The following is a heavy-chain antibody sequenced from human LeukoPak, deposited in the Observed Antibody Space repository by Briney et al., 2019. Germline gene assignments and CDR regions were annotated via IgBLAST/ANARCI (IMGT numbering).Heavy chain of an antibody. D-gene: IGHD1-26*01. CDR3: VRQGTVGEFDY. J-gene: IGHJ4*02. Sequence: QSGGSLRLSCAASGLTFSSHWMHWVRQAPGKGLVWVSRIKSDGSMTNYADSVKGRFTISRDNAKNTLYVQMNSLSAEDTAVYYCVRQGTVGEFDYWGQGTLVTVSS. CDR1: GLTFSSHW. CDR2: IKSDGSMT. V-gene: IGHV3-74*01.